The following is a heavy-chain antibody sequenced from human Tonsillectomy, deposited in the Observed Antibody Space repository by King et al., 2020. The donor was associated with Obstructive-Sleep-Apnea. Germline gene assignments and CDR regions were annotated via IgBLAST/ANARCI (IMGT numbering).Heavy chain of an antibody. CDR2: IKQDGSDK. J-gene: IGHJ4*02. CDR1: GFTFSSYW. D-gene: IGHD6-13*01. V-gene: IGHV3-7*03. Sequence: DVQLVESGGGLVQPGGSLRLSCAASGFTFSSYWMSWVRQAPGKGLEWVANIKQDGSDKYFVDSVKGRFTISRDNAKNSLYLQMNSLRAEDTAVDYCARDIGAGDYWGQGTLVTVSS. CDR3: ARDIGAGDY.